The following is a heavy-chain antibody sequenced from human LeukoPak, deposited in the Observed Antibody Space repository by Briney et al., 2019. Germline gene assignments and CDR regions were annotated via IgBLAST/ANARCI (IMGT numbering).Heavy chain of an antibody. CDR3: VRKNYGSNRWFDP. D-gene: IGHD4/OR15-4a*01. J-gene: IGHJ5*02. Sequence: ASVKVSCKASRYTFTSYDINWVRQATGQGLEWMGWMNPNSGNTGYAQKFKGRVTMTRNTSISTAYMELSSLRSEDTAVYYCVRKNYGSNRWFDPWGQGTLVTVSS. CDR2: MNPNSGNT. V-gene: IGHV1-8*01. CDR1: RYTFTSYD.